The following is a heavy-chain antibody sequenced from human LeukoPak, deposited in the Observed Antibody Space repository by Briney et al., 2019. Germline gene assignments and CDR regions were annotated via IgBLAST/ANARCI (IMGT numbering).Heavy chain of an antibody. Sequence: PSETLSLTCTVSGDSISSSSYYWGWIRQPPGKGLEWIGSIYYSGSTYYNPSLKSRVTISVDTSKNQFSLKLSSVTAADTAVYYCARRGGMITFGGVIVPYYLDYWGQGTLVTVSS. V-gene: IGHV4-39*01. CDR1: GDSISSSSYY. D-gene: IGHD3-16*02. CDR3: ARRGGMITFGGVIVPYYLDY. CDR2: IYYSGST. J-gene: IGHJ4*02.